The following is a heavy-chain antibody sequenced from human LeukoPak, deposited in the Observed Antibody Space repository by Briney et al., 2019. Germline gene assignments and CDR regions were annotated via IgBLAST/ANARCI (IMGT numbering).Heavy chain of an antibody. D-gene: IGHD6-13*01. CDR3: ARTSLAGKRNDAFDI. J-gene: IGHJ3*02. V-gene: IGHV4-59*01. Sequence: SETLSLTCTVSGGSISSYYWSWIRQPPGKGLEWVGYIYYSGSTNYNPSLKSRVTISVDTSKNQFSLKLSSVTAADTAVYYCARTSLAGKRNDAFDIWGQGTMVTVSS. CDR1: GGSISSYY. CDR2: IYYSGST.